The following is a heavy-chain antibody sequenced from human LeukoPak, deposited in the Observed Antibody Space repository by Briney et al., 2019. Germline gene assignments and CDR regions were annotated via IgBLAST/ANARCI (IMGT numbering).Heavy chain of an antibody. CDR3: ARAGPSSSWHQFDY. D-gene: IGHD6-13*01. CDR1: GSTVSRNY. J-gene: IGHJ4*02. V-gene: IGHV3-66*01. Sequence: HPGGSLRLSCAASGSTVSRNYMSWVRQAPGKGLEWVSVIYSGGRTYYADSVKGRFTISRDNSKNTLYLQMNRLRAEDTAVYYCARAGPSSSWHQFDYWGQGTLVTVSS. CDR2: IYSGGRT.